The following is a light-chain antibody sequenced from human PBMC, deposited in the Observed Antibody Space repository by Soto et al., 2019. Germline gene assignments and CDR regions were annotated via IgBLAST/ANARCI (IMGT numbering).Light chain of an antibody. Sequence: QSVLTQPPSASGTPGQRVTISCSGSPSNIGSNTVSWYQQFSGSAPRLIMYGDYRRPSGVPDRFSGSKSGTSASLAISGLQPEDESIFYCAAWDDSLSGHVVFGGGTKVTVL. J-gene: IGLJ2*01. CDR1: PSNIGSNT. CDR2: GDY. CDR3: AAWDDSLSGHVV. V-gene: IGLV1-44*01.